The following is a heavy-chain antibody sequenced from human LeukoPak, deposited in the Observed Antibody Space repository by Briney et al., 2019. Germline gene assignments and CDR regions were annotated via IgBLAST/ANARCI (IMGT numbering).Heavy chain of an antibody. D-gene: IGHD1-14*01. Sequence: GRSLRLSCAASGFTFSSYGMHWVRQAPGKGLVWVSRINSDGGSTSYADSVKGRFTISRDNAKNTLYLQMNSLRAEDTAVYYCARDRTRNDFDYWGQGTLVTVSS. J-gene: IGHJ4*02. CDR3: ARDRTRNDFDY. V-gene: IGHV3-74*01. CDR1: GFTFSSYG. CDR2: INSDGGST.